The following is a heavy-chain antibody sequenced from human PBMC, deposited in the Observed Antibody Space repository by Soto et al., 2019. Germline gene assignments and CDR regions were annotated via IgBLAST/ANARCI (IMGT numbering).Heavy chain of an antibody. CDR3: ARSPDSSGYYPRWYYYGMDV. V-gene: IGHV4-4*02. CDR2: IYHSGST. CDR1: GGASSMSNW. J-gene: IGHJ6*02. D-gene: IGHD3-22*01. Sequence: SETLSRTCAVCGGASSMSNWWSGVRQPPGKGLEWIGEIYHSGSTNYNPSLKSRVTISVDKSKNQFSLKLSSVTAADTAVYYCARSPDSSGYYPRWYYYGMDVWGQGTTVT.